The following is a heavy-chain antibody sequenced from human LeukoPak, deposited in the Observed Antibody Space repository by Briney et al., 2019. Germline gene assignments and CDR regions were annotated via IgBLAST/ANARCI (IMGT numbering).Heavy chain of an antibody. CDR2: INHSGST. J-gene: IGHJ4*02. CDR3: ARQVVVVIIANFDY. D-gene: IGHD3-22*01. CDR1: GGSFSGYY. Sequence: SETLSLTCAVYGGSFSGYYWSWIRQPPGKGLEWIGEINHSGSTNYNPSLKSRVTISVDTSKNQFSLKLSSVTAADTAVYYCARQVVVVIIANFDYWGQGTLVTVSS. V-gene: IGHV4-34*01.